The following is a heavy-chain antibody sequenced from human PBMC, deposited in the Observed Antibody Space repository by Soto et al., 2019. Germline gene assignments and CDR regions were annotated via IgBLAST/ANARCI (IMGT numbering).Heavy chain of an antibody. CDR1: GYTFTNYY. CDR2: INPSGGST. V-gene: IGHV1-46*03. D-gene: IGHD2-2*03. CDR3: TRAGYCSGASCYGYLYHYYMDV. Sequence: QVQLVQSGAEVKNPGASVKVSCKASGYTFTNYYMHWVRQAPGQGLEWMGIINPSGGSTSYAQKFQGRVTMTRDTFTSTVCMELSSLRSEDTAVYYCTRAGYCSGASCYGYLYHYYMDVWGTGTTVTVSS. J-gene: IGHJ6*03.